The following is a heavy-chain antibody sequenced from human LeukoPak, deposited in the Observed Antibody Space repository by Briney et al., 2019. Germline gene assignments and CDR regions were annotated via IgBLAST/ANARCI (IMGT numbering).Heavy chain of an antibody. Sequence: PGRSLRLSCAASGFTFDDYAMHWVRQAPGKGLEWVSAISGSGGSTYYADSVKGRFTISRDNSKNTLYLQMNSLRAEDTAVYYCAKWSSSSPLDYWGQGTLVTVSS. CDR3: AKWSSSSPLDY. CDR2: ISGSGGST. V-gene: IGHV3-23*01. CDR1: GFTFDDYA. D-gene: IGHD6-13*01. J-gene: IGHJ4*02.